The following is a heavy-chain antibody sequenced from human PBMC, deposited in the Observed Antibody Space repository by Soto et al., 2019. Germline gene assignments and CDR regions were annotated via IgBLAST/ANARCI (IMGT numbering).Heavy chain of an antibody. CDR1: GYTFTSYG. Sequence: QVQLVQSGAEVKKPGASVKVSCKASGYTFTSYGISWVRQAPGQGLEWMGWISAYSGNTNYAQKLQGRVTMTTDTSTSTAYMELRSLRSDDTAVYYCARVPSVVVADNWFDPWGQGTLVTVSS. D-gene: IGHD2-15*01. CDR2: ISAYSGNT. V-gene: IGHV1-18*01. J-gene: IGHJ5*02. CDR3: ARVPSVVVADNWFDP.